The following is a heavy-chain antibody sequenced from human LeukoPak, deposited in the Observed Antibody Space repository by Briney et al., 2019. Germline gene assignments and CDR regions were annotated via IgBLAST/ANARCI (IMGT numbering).Heavy chain of an antibody. CDR3: ARDAGSTKVDY. CDR1: GFTFSSYS. CDR2: ISSSSSYI. Sequence: GGSLRLSCAASGFTFSSYSMNWVRQASGKGLEWVSSISSSSSYIYYADSVKGRFTISRDNAKNSLYLQMNSLRAEDTAVYYCARDAGSTKVDYWGQGTLVTVSS. V-gene: IGHV3-21*01. D-gene: IGHD5/OR15-5a*01. J-gene: IGHJ4*02.